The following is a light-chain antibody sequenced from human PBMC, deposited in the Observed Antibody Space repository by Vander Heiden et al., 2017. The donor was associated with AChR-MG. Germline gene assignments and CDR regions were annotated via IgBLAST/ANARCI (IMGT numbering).Light chain of an antibody. V-gene: IGKV1-33*01. CDR3: HQDDYLGT. CDR2: DAS. CDR1: QDIDKY. Sequence: SQDIDKYLNWFQQKPGKAPKLLIYDASNLETGVPSRFSGNGSGTDFTFTISSLQPEDIATYYWHQDDYLGTFGHGTKVDIK. J-gene: IGKJ3*01.